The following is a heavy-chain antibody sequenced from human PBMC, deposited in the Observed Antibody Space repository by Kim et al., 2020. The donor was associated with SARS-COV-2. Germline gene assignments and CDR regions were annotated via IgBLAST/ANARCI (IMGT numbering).Heavy chain of an antibody. CDR3: AREIDSYGPGGFDY. V-gene: IGHV3-11*06. J-gene: IGHJ4*02. D-gene: IGHD5-18*01. Sequence: AETGRFTLTRRNAKNSLSLQMNSLRAGDTAVYYCAREIDSYGPGGFDYWGQGTLVTVSS.